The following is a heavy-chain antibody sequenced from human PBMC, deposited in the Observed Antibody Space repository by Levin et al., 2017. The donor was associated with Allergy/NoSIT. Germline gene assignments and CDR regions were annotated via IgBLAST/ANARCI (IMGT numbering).Heavy chain of an antibody. CDR2: INHSGST. CDR3: ARSNTRDSSGWKRHWYFDR. CDR1: GGSFSGYY. D-gene: IGHD6-19*01. Sequence: PGGSLRLSCAVYGGSFSGYYWSWIRQPPGKGLEWIGEINHSGSTNYNPSLKSRVTISVDTSKNQFSLKLSSVTAADTAVYYCARSNTRDSSGWKRHWYFDRWGRGTLVTVSS. J-gene: IGHJ2*01. V-gene: IGHV4-34*01.